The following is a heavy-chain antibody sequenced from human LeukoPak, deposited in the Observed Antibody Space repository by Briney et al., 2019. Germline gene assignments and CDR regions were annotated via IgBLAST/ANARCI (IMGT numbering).Heavy chain of an antibody. V-gene: IGHV3-15*01. D-gene: IGHD3-22*01. CDR1: GFTFSNAW. J-gene: IGHJ4*02. Sequence: GGSLRLSCAASGFTFSNAWMSWVRQTPGKGLEWVGRIKSKTDGGTTDYAAPVKGRFTISRDDSKNTLYLQMNSLKTEDTAVYYCTTTYYYDSSGYYYRGSSTRFDYWGQGTLVTVSS. CDR2: IKSKTDGGTT. CDR3: TTTYYYDSSGYYYRGSSTRFDY.